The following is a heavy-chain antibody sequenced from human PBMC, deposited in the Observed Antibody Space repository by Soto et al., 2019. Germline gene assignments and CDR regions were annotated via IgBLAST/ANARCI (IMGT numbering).Heavy chain of an antibody. Sequence: QVELVEWGGGVVQPGRSLRISCAASGFTFTTYGMHWVRQAPGKGLEWVEHIWYDGSNKYYADSVKGRFTISRDNSKGTFFWQMNSLRAEDTAVYYCARDGSMILTEWGQGTLVTVSS. CDR2: IWYDGSNK. CDR3: ARDGSMILTE. J-gene: IGHJ4*02. V-gene: IGHV3-33*01. D-gene: IGHD3-22*01. CDR1: GFTFTTYG.